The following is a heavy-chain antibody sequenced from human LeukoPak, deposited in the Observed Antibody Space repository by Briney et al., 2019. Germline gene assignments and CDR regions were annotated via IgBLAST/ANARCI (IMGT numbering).Heavy chain of an antibody. CDR1: GFTVSSNY. Sequence: PGGSLRLSCAASGFTVSSNYMSWVRQAPGKGLEWVSVIYSGGSTYYADSVKGRFTISRDNSKNTLYLQMNSLRAEDTAVYYCAKVQQRIAVAGRMVSPPFDYWGQRTLVTVSS. J-gene: IGHJ4*02. CDR2: IYSGGST. V-gene: IGHV3-53*01. CDR3: AKVQQRIAVAGRMVSPPFDY. D-gene: IGHD6-19*01.